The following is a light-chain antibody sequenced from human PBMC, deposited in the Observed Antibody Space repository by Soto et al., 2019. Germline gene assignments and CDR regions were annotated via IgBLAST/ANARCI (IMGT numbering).Light chain of an antibody. CDR2: DAS. J-gene: IGKJ4*01. CDR1: QSVGTF. V-gene: IGKV3-11*01. Sequence: EIVLTQSPATLSLSPGERATLSFRATQSVGTFLVCYQQSRGQAPMLLVYDASNRAPGIPARSRVSGCGTDFTLAITSLEPEDGAVDFGQQRSIWTPSLGRGTKV. CDR3: QQRSIWTPS.